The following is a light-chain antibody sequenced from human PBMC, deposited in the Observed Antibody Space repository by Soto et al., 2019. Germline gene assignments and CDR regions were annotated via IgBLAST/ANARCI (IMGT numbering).Light chain of an antibody. V-gene: IGKV3-15*01. CDR2: RTS. Sequence: EIVMTQSPGTLSLSPGERATLSCRASQSVSSSSLAWYQQKPGQAPRLIMFRTSTRATGVPARFSGSGSETEFNITISSLQSEDFAFYYCQQYNQWPRATFGGGTKVDIK. CDR3: QQYNQWPRAT. CDR1: QSVSSS. J-gene: IGKJ4*01.